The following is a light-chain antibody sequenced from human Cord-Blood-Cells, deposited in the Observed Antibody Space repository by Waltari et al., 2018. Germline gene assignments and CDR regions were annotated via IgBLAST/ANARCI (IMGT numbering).Light chain of an antibody. V-gene: IGLV2-23*02. Sequence: QSALTQPASVSGSPVQSITISSTGTRRDAESYNLVSWYQQHPGKAPKLMIYEVSKRPSGVSNRFSGSKSGNTASLTISGLQAEDEADYYCCSYAGSSTWVFGGGTKLTVL. CDR1: RRDAESYNL. CDR2: EVS. J-gene: IGLJ3*02. CDR3: CSYAGSSTWV.